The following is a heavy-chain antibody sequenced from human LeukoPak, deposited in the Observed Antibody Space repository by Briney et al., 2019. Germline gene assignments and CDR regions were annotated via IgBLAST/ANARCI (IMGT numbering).Heavy chain of an antibody. CDR2: IYPTESA. Sequence: SETLSLTCAVYGGSFSGYYWSWIRQPAGKGLEWIGHIYPTESAKYNPSLKSRVTISVDTSKNQVSLKLSSVTAADTAVYYCARQLNDILTGRRFFDYWGQGTLVTVSS. J-gene: IGHJ4*02. V-gene: IGHV4-59*10. D-gene: IGHD3-9*01. CDR3: ARQLNDILTGRRFFDY. CDR1: GGSFSGYY.